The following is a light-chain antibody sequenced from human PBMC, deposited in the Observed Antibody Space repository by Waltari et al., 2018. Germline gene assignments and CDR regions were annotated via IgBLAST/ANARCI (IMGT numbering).Light chain of an antibody. CDR1: SSDVGGSNS. CDR3: SSYTSSSPVV. V-gene: IGLV2-14*03. Sequence: QSALTQPASVSGSPGQSITISCTGTSSDVGGSNSVPWYQQHPGKAPKLMIYDVSNRPSGVSNRFSGSKSGNTASLTISGLQAEDEADYYCSSYTSSSPVVFGGGTKLTVL. CDR2: DVS. J-gene: IGLJ2*01.